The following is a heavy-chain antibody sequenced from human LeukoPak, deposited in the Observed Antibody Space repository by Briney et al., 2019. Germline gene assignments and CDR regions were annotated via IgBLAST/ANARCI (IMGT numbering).Heavy chain of an antibody. V-gene: IGHV2-70*04. CDR3: ARIRGRFLEVDY. D-gene: IGHD3-3*01. Sequence: SGPTLVNPTQTLTLTCTFSGFSLSLRGMRVSWIRQPPGKALEWLARIDWDDDKYCSTSLKTRLTISKATSKNQVVLTMTNMDPVDTATYYCARIRGRFLEVDYWGQGTLVTVSS. J-gene: IGHJ4*02. CDR1: GFSLSLRGMR. CDR2: IDWDDDK.